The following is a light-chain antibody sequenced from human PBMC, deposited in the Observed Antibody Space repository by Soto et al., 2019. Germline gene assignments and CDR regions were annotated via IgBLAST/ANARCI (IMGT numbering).Light chain of an antibody. Sequence: EIVMTQSPATLSVSPGERATLSCRASQSVSSNLAWYQQKAGQAPRLLIYGASTRATGAPDRFSGSGSGTDFTLTISRLEPEDFAVYYCHQYDSWTFGQGTKV. CDR2: GAS. CDR1: QSVSSN. J-gene: IGKJ1*01. CDR3: HQYDSWT. V-gene: IGKV3D-15*01.